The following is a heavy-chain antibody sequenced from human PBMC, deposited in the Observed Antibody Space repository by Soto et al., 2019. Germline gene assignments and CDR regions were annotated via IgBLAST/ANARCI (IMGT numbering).Heavy chain of an antibody. CDR2: INSDGSST. Sequence: GCSLRLSCAASGFTFSSYWMHWVRQAPGKGLVWVSRINSDGSSTSYADSVKGRFTISRDNAKNTLYLQMNSLRAEDTAVYYCASGKTGAPQWDFDYWGQGTLVTASS. J-gene: IGHJ4*02. CDR3: ASGKTGAPQWDFDY. CDR1: GFTFSSYW. V-gene: IGHV3-74*01. D-gene: IGHD7-27*01.